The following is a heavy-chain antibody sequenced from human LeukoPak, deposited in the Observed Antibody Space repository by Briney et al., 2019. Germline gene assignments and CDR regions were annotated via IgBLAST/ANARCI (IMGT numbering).Heavy chain of an antibody. CDR1: GGSISNHY. D-gene: IGHD5-24*01. CDR3: VRRGDGYPYYFDY. CDR2: IHYGGNT. J-gene: IGHJ4*02. V-gene: IGHV4-59*11. Sequence: PSETLSLTCTVSGGSISNHYWSWIRQPSGKGPVWIGYIHYGGNTDYNPSLKGRLTISVDTSKNQFSLKLSSVTAADTAVYYCVRRGDGYPYYFDYWGQGTLVTVSS.